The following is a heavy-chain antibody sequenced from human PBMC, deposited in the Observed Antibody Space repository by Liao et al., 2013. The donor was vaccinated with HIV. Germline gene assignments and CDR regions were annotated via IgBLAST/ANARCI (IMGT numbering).Heavy chain of an antibody. D-gene: IGHD4-17*01. Sequence: QVQLQESGPGLVKPSETLSLTCTVSGGSFSSGTYHWGWIRQPPGKGLEWIGSVHYSGTTYYNPSLKSRVTISVDTSKNQFSLKLSSVTAADTAVYYCARPDDYGDYLDYWGQGTLVTVSS. CDR2: VHYSGTT. CDR1: GGSFSSGTYH. J-gene: IGHJ4*02. CDR3: ARPDDYGDYLDY. V-gene: IGHV4-39*07.